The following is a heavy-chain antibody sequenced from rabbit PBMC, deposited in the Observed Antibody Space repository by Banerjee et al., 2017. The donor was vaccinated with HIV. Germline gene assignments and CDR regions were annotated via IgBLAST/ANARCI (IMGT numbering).Heavy chain of an antibody. V-gene: IGHV1S45*01. CDR2: IYSGNSGYT. D-gene: IGHD1-1*01. Sequence: QEHLKESGGGLVQPGGSLTLTCTASGFSFGSNDYMCWVRQAPGRGLEWIACIYSGNSGYTYYATWATGRFTCSKTSSTTVTLQVTSLTAADTATYFCARDLDGVIGWNFGWWGPGTLVTVS. CDR3: ARDLDGVIGWNFGW. J-gene: IGHJ4*01. CDR1: GFSFGSNDY.